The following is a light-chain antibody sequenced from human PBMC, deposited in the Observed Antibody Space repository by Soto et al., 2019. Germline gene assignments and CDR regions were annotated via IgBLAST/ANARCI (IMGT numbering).Light chain of an antibody. CDR3: QQYNSYLPLT. CDR1: QSISSW. CDR2: KAS. J-gene: IGKJ4*01. V-gene: IGKV1-5*03. Sequence: DIQMTQSPSTLSASVGDRVTITCRASQSISSWLAWYQQKPGKAPKLLIYKASSLESGVPSRFSGSGSGTEFTLTINSLQPDDFATYYCQQYNSYLPLTFGGGTKVEIK.